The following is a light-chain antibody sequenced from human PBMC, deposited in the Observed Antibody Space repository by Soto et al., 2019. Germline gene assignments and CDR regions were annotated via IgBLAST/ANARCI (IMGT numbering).Light chain of an antibody. CDR2: AAS. J-gene: IGKJ5*01. Sequence: DIQVRQSPSTLSGSVGDRVTITCRASQNINNWLAWYQRKPGRAPKLLIYAASRLQAGVPLRFSGSGSGTDFTLTISDLQPEDFATYYCQQLNSFPLTFGQGTHWRL. V-gene: IGKV1-12*01. CDR3: QQLNSFPLT. CDR1: QNINNW.